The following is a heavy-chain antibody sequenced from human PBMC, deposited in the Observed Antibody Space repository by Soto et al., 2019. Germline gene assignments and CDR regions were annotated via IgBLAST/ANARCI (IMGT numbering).Heavy chain of an antibody. D-gene: IGHD3-10*01. CDR2: IYSSGGT. V-gene: IGHV4-59*08. Sequence: QVQLQESGPGLVKPSETLSLTCTVSDDSSSSYKWSWIRQPPGRRLEWIGYIYSSGGTSYNPSLQSRVTISVDTSTKQFSLKLSSVTAADTAVYYCVRQGFGRLHGLVDVCGQGTTVTVSS. J-gene: IGHJ6*02. CDR3: VRQGFGRLHGLVDV. CDR1: DDSSSSYK.